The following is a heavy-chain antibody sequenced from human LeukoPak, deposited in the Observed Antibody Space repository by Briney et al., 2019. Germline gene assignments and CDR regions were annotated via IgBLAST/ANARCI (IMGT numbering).Heavy chain of an antibody. CDR1: GFTFSSYN. Sequence: GGSLRLSCAASGFTFSSYNMNWVRQAPGKGLEWISYISSSGSTIYYVDSVKGRFTISRDNAKNSLYLQMNSLRAGDTAVYYCARDGEYYYDSSGYYFDYWGQGTLVTVSS. CDR3: ARDGEYYYDSSGYYFDY. D-gene: IGHD3-22*01. V-gene: IGHV3-48*04. CDR2: ISSSGSTI. J-gene: IGHJ4*02.